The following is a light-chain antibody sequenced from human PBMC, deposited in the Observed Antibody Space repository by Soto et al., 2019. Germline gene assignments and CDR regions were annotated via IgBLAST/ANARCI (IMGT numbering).Light chain of an antibody. Sequence: EIVMTQSPATLSVSPGEIATLSCSASQSVSSNYLAWYQQRPGQAPRLLIYGASNRATGIPDRFSGSGSGTDFTLTISRLEPEDFAVYYCQQYGSSPLTCGGGTKVDIK. V-gene: IGKV3-20*01. CDR3: QQYGSSPLT. CDR2: GAS. J-gene: IGKJ4*01. CDR1: QSVSSNY.